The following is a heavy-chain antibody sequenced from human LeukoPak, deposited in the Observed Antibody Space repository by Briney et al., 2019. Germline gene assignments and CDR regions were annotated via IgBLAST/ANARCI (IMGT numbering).Heavy chain of an antibody. CDR3: ARTKRYGDDNWFDP. D-gene: IGHD4-17*01. CDR1: GFTFSSYW. J-gene: IGHJ5*02. CDR2: IKQDGSEK. V-gene: IGHV3-7*01. Sequence: GGSLRLSCAASGFTFSSYWMSWVRQAPGKGLEWVANIKQDGSEKYYVDSVKGRFTISRDNAKNSLYLQMNSLRAEDTAVYYCARTKRYGDDNWFDPWGQGTLVTVSS.